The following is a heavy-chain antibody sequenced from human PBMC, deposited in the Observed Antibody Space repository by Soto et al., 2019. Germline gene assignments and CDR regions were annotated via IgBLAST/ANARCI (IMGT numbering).Heavy chain of an antibody. CDR1: GVSIIGYY. CDR3: ARDLWGYCGTDCYPLDV. D-gene: IGHD2-21*02. Sequence: SETLSLTCTVSGVSIIGYYWSWIRQPPGKGLEWIGYMYNTGSTVYNPSFKSRVTISVDTSKNQFSLKLNSVTAADTAVYYCARDLWGYCGTDCYPLDVWGQGTTVTVS. CDR2: MYNTGST. V-gene: IGHV4-59*01. J-gene: IGHJ6*02.